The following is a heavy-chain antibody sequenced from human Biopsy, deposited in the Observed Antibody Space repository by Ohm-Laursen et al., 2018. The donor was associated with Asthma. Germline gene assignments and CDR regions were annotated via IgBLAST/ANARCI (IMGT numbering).Heavy chain of an antibody. CDR2: ISVYNGNT. CDR1: GYTFNSAG. V-gene: IGHV1-18*01. J-gene: IGHJ6*02. Sequence: SVKVSCKTSGYTFNSAGITWVRQAPGQGLEWMGWISVYNGNTKVAQKLQDRVAMITDTSPSTAYMELRSLRSDDTAVYFCARAVDYSHYYGIDVWGQGTTVTVS. CDR3: ARAVDYSHYYGIDV. D-gene: IGHD3-10*01.